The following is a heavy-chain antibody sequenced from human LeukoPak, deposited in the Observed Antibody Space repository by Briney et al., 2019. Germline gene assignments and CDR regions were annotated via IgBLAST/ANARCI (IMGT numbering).Heavy chain of an antibody. CDR3: AKDPWGGSGSLFDY. D-gene: IGHD3-10*01. V-gene: IGHV3-23*01. CDR1: GFTFSSYA. J-gene: IGHJ4*02. Sequence: GGSLRLSCAASGFTFSSYAMSWVRQAPGKGLEWVSAISGSGGSTYYADSVRGRFTISRDNSKNTLYLQMNSLRAEDTAVYYCAKDPWGGSGSLFDYWGQGTLVTVSS. CDR2: ISGSGGST.